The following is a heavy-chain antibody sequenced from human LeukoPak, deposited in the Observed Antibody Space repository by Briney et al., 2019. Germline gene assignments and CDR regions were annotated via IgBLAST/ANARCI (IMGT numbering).Heavy chain of an antibody. Sequence: PRGSLRLSCAASGFTFSSYAMHWVRQAPGKGLEWVAVISYDGSNKYYADSVKGRFTISRDNSKNTLYLQMNSLRAEDTAVYYCARDRGYDFWSGYFDYWGQGTLVTVSS. CDR2: ISYDGSNK. CDR3: ARDRGYDFWSGYFDY. D-gene: IGHD3-3*01. V-gene: IGHV3-30-3*01. J-gene: IGHJ4*02. CDR1: GFTFSSYA.